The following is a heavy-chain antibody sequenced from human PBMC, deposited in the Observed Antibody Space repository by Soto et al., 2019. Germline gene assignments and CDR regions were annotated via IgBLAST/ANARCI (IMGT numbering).Heavy chain of an antibody. D-gene: IGHD2-8*02. CDR1: GVIFKNYA. J-gene: IGHJ5*02. V-gene: IGHV1-69*01. CDR2: IIHMFGTT. Sequence: QVQLVQSGAEVKKPGSSVTVSCKASGVIFKNYAFTWVRQAPGQGLEWMGGIIHMFGTTNSAQSFHDRVTITPDDSTSIVELTLSSLRSADTAISCCARGIADIQTGGNWFDPWGQGTLVTVSS. CDR3: ARGIADIQTGGNWFDP.